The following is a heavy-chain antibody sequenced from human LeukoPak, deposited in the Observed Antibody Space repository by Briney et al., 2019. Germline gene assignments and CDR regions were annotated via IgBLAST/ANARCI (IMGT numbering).Heavy chain of an antibody. CDR1: GFTFSSYA. CDR2: IRSKANSYAT. D-gene: IGHD1-26*01. CDR3: TRQRWELLYYFDY. V-gene: IGHV3-73*01. Sequence: GGSLRLSCAASGFTFSSYAMSWVRQASGKGLEWVGRIRSKANSYATAYAASVKGRFTISRDDSKNTAYLQMNSLKTEDTAVYYCTRQRWELLYYFDYWGQGTLVTVSS. J-gene: IGHJ4*02.